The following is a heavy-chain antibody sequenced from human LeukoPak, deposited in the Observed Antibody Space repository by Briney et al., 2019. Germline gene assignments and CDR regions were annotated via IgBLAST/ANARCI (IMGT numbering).Heavy chain of an antibody. Sequence: PGGSLRLSCAASGFTFSSYGINWVRQTPGKGLEWVSYISSSSSAINYADSVRGRFTISRDNAKNSLYLQMNSLRPEDTAVYYCARGGAARPDYWGQGTQVTVSS. J-gene: IGHJ4*02. CDR3: ARGGAARPDY. CDR1: GFTFSSYG. D-gene: IGHD6-6*01. CDR2: ISSSSSAI. V-gene: IGHV3-48*01.